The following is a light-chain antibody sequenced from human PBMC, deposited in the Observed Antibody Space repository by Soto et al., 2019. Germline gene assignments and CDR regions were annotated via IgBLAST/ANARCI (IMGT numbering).Light chain of an antibody. CDR2: GTS. CDR3: QQYGSSPGLN. V-gene: IGKV3-15*01. Sequence: EIVMTQSPATLSVSPWERATLSCRASQSVSSNLAWYQQKPGQAPRLLMYGTSTRATGIPPRFSGSGSGTEFTLTISRLEPEDFAVYYCQQYGSSPGLNFGGGTKVDIK. CDR1: QSVSSN. J-gene: IGKJ4*01.